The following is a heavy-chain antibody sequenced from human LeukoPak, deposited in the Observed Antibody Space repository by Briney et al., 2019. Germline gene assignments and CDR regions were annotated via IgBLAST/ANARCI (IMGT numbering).Heavy chain of an antibody. CDR1: GFTFSSYW. D-gene: IGHD3-10*02. Sequence: PGGSLRLSCAASGFTFSSYWMHWVRQAPGKGLVWVSRINSDGSTTTYADSVKGRFTISRDNARNTLYLQMNSLGAEDTAVYYCARVTWNYVPFDYWGQGTLVT. CDR2: INSDGSTT. CDR3: ARVTWNYVPFDY. J-gene: IGHJ4*02. V-gene: IGHV3-74*01.